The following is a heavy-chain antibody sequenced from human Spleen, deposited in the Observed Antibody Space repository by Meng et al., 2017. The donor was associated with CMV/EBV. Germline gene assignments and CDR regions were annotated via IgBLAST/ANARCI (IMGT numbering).Heavy chain of an antibody. CDR3: ARVSQGYCSTTTCYAAIDY. CDR1: GFTFSSYS. D-gene: IGHD2-2*01. J-gene: IGHJ4*02. CDR2: ISSSSSYI. V-gene: IGHV3-21*01. Sequence: GESLKISCAASGFTFSSYSMNWVRQAPGKGLEWVSSISSSSSYIYYADSVKGRFTISRDNVKNSLYLQMNSLRAEDTAVYYCARVSQGYCSTTTCYAAIDYWGQGTLVTVSS.